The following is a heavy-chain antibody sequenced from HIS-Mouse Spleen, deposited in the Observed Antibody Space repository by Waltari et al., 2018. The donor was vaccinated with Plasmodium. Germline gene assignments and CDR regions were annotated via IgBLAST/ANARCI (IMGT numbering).Heavy chain of an antibody. D-gene: IGHD1-7*01. V-gene: IGHV4-39*07. CDR2: IYYSGST. Sequence: WIRQPPGKGLEWIGSIYYSGSTYYNPSLKSRGTISVDTSNNQFSLKLSSVTAADTAVYYCARDRITGTSYFDYWGQGTLVTVSS. CDR3: ARDRITGTSYFDY. J-gene: IGHJ4*02.